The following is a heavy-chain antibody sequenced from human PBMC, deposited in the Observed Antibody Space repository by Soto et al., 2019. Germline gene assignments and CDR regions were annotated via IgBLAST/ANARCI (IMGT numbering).Heavy chain of an antibody. CDR1: GGSISSGGYY. CDR3: ARDSSGYYFYLDY. CDR2: IYYSGST. D-gene: IGHD3-22*01. J-gene: IGHJ4*02. Sequence: QVQLQESGPGLVKPSQTRSITCTVSGGSISSGGYYWSWIRQHPGKGLEWIGYIYYSGSTYYKPSLKSRVTISVDTSKNQFSLKLSSVTAADTAVYYCARDSSGYYFYLDYWGQGTLVTVSS. V-gene: IGHV4-31*03.